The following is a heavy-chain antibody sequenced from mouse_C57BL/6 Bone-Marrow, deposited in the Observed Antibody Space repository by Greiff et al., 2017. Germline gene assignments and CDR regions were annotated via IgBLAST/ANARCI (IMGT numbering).Heavy chain of an antibody. CDR1: GFSLTSYG. CDR3: PYYGSSYDYFDY. Sequence: VKLMESGPGLVQPSQSLSITCTVSGFSLTSYGVHWVRQPPGKGLEWLGVIWSGGSTDYNAAFISRLSISKDNSKSQVFFKMNSLQADDTAIYYCPYYGSSYDYFDYWGQGTTLTVSS. D-gene: IGHD1-1*01. J-gene: IGHJ2*01. V-gene: IGHV2-4*01. CDR2: IWSGGST.